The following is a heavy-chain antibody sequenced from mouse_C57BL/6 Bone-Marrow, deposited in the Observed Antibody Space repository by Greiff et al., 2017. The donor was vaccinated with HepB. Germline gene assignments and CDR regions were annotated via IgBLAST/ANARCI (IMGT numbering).Heavy chain of an antibody. J-gene: IGHJ3*01. CDR3: ASHATRPWFAY. Sequence: VMLVESGPGLVAPSQSLSITCTVSGFSLTSYGVHWVRQPPGKGLEWMVVIWSDGSTTYNSALKSRVSIIKDNSKSQVFLKMNSLQTDDTALYYCASHATRPWFAYWGQGTLVTVSA. D-gene: IGHD1-1*01. CDR2: IWSDGST. V-gene: IGHV2-6*03. CDR1: GFSLTSYG.